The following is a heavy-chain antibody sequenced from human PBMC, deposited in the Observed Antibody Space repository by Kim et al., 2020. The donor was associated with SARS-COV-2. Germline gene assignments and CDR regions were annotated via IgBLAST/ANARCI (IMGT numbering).Heavy chain of an antibody. CDR3: AKRYCRGGTCYSMDY. Sequence: GGSLRLSCAASGFTFRSHAMNWVRQAPGKGLEWVSGISGSGGTTNYADSVKGRFTISRDNSKNTLYLQMNSLRAEDTALYYCAKRYCRGGTCYSMDYCGQGTMVTVSS. D-gene: IGHD2-15*01. J-gene: IGHJ4*02. V-gene: IGHV3-23*01. CDR1: GFTFRSHA. CDR2: ISGSGGTT.